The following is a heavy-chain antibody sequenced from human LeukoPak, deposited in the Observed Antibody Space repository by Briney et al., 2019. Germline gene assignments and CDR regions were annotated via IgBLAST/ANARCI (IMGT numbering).Heavy chain of an antibody. Sequence: SDTVSLPCTVSGLPISSYYLLWLRQAAAKGVECIVYFYYSGITNYHPSLKSRVTMSVHTSTNQFSLKLRSVTAADTAVYYCASLSASYYGTYYFDFWGQGSLVTVSS. CDR1: GLPISSYY. CDR2: FYYSGIT. J-gene: IGHJ4*02. CDR3: ASLSASYYGTYYFDF. D-gene: IGHD1-26*01. V-gene: IGHV4-59*07.